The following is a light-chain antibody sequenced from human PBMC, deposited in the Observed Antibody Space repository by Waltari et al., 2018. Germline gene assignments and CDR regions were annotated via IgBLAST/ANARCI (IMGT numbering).Light chain of an antibody. CDR3: NSRDSSGNHLV. CDR2: GKN. CDR1: SLRSYY. Sequence: SSELTQDPAVSVALGQTVRITCKGDSLRSYYASWYQQKPGQAPGLVIYGKNNRPSGIPDRFSGSSSGNTASLTITGAQAEDEADYYCNSRDSSGNHLVFGRGTKLTVL. V-gene: IGLV3-19*01. J-gene: IGLJ2*01.